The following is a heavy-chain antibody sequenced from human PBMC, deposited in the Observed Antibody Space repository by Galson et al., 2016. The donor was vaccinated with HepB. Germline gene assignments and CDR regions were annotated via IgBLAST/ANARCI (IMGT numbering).Heavy chain of an antibody. J-gene: IGHJ5*02. Sequence: ETLSLTCTVSGGSFSSYYWSWIRQPPGKGLEWIGEIYHSGTTHYNPSLESRVTISVDKSKNQFSLKLNSVTAADTAVYYCARNSGGSYLGWFDPWGQGTLVTVSS. D-gene: IGHD1-26*01. CDR1: GGSFSSYY. CDR2: IYHSGTT. V-gene: IGHV4-59*08. CDR3: ARNSGGSYLGWFDP.